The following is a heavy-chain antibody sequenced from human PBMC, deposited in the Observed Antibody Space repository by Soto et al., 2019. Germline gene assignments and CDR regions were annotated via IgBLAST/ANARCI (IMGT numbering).Heavy chain of an antibody. J-gene: IGHJ4*02. D-gene: IGHD3-22*01. CDR3: ARDYYYDSSGYPGDY. Sequence: GASVKLSCKASGYTFTSYGISWVRQAPGQGLEWMGWISAYNGNTNYAQKLQGRVTMTTDTSTSTAYMELRSLRSDDTAVYYCARDYYYDSSGYPGDYWGQGTLVTVSS. CDR1: GYTFTSYG. CDR2: ISAYNGNT. V-gene: IGHV1-18*01.